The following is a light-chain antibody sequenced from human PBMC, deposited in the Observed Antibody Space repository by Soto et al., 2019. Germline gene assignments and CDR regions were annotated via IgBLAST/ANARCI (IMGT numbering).Light chain of an antibody. V-gene: IGKV1-39*01. CDR3: QQSYSTLMYT. J-gene: IGKJ2*01. CDR2: AAS. Sequence: DIPMTQSPSYLSASVGDRVTITCRASQSISSYLNWYQQKPGKAPKLLIYAASSLQSGVPSRFSGSGSGTDFTLTISSLQPEDFATYYCQQSYSTLMYTFGQGTKLEIK. CDR1: QSISSY.